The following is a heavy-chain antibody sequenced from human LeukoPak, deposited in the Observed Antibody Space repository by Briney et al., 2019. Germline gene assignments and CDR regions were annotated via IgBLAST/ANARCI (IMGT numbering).Heavy chain of an antibody. J-gene: IGHJ4*02. V-gene: IGHV3-74*01. D-gene: IGHD6-19*01. CDR3: ASKGYSSGWSPFDF. CDR1: GLTFSNYW. Sequence: GGSLRLSCAASGLTFSNYWMHWVRQAPGKGLVWVSRISLDGSSTAYADSVKGRLTISRDNAKKTLYLQMNSLRAEDTAVYYCASKGYSSGWSPFDFWGQGTLVTVSS. CDR2: ISLDGSST.